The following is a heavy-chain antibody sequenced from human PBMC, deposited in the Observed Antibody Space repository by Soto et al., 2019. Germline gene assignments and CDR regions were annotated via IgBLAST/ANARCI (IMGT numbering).Heavy chain of an antibody. D-gene: IGHD3-9*01. V-gene: IGHV3-33*01. Sequence: VVSLRLSCAASGFTFSSYGMHWGRQAPGKGLEWVAVIWYDGSNKYYADSVKGRFTISRDNSKNTLYLQMNSLRAEDTAVYYCARDRSFYDILTIPFDYWGQGTLVTVSS. J-gene: IGHJ4*02. CDR1: GFTFSSYG. CDR2: IWYDGSNK. CDR3: ARDRSFYDILTIPFDY.